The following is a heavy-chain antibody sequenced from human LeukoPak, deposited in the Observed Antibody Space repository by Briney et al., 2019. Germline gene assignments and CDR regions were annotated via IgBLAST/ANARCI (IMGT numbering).Heavy chain of an antibody. J-gene: IGHJ3*02. Sequence: QPGGSLRLSCAASGFTFSSYGMHWVRQAPGKGLEWVAVIWYDGSNKYYADSVKGRFTISRDNSKNTLYVQMNSLRAEDTALYYCARDFLGYCSGGSCYAGTFEIWGQGTMVTVSS. V-gene: IGHV3-33*01. CDR2: IWYDGSNK. CDR3: ARDFLGYCSGGSCYAGTFEI. D-gene: IGHD2-15*01. CDR1: GFTFSSYG.